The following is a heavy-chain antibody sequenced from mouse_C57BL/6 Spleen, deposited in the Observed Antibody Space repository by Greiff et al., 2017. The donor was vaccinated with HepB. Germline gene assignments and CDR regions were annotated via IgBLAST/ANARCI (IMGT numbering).Heavy chain of an antibody. CDR2: ISSGSSTI. CDR3: ARTYYGNYDAMDY. CDR1: GFTFSDYG. J-gene: IGHJ4*01. V-gene: IGHV5-17*01. Sequence: EVKLVESGGGLVKPGGSLKLSCAASGFTFSDYGMHWVRQAPEKGLEWVAYISSGSSTIYYADTVKGRFTISRDNAKNTLFLQMTSLRSEDTAMYYCARTYYGNYDAMDYWGQGTSVTVSS. D-gene: IGHD2-10*01.